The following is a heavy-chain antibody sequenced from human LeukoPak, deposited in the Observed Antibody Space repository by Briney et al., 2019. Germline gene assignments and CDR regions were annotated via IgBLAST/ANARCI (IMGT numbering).Heavy chain of an antibody. CDR2: IYGIGST. CDR3: ARDADWGGLDY. D-gene: IGHD7-27*01. Sequence: PGGSLRLSCAASGFSVNNNFMSWVRQAPGKGLEWVSVIYGIGSTYYADSVKGRFTISRDNSKNTLYLQMNSLRTEDTAMYYCARDADWGGLDYWGQGTLVIVSS. CDR1: GFSVNNNF. J-gene: IGHJ4*02. V-gene: IGHV3-53*01.